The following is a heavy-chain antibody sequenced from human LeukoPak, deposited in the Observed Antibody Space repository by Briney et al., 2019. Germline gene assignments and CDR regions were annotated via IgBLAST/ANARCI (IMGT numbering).Heavy chain of an antibody. V-gene: IGHV4-34*01. J-gene: IGHJ6*03. CDR2: INHSGST. Sequence: SETLSLTCAVYGGSFSGYYWSWIRQPPGKGLEWIGEINHSGSTNYNPSLKSRVTISVDTSKNQFSLKLSSVTAADTAVYYCARADGGGYSYGFNYYYYMDVWGKGTTVTVSS. CDR1: GGSFSGYY. CDR3: ARADGGGYSYGFNYYYYMDV. D-gene: IGHD5-18*01.